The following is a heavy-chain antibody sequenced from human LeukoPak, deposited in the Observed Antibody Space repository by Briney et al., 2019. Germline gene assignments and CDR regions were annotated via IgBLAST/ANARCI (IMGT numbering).Heavy chain of an antibody. J-gene: IGHJ4*02. Sequence: SVKVSCKASGYTFTRHFMHWVRQAPGQGLEWMGWINPKSGCTKSAQKIQGRVTMTRDTSISTAYMELSRLTFDDTAVYYCARNTETTIVVPVALNLDYWGQGTLVTVSS. D-gene: IGHD2-2*01. CDR2: INPKSGCT. CDR1: GYTFTRHF. V-gene: IGHV1-2*02. CDR3: ARNTETTIVVPVALNLDY.